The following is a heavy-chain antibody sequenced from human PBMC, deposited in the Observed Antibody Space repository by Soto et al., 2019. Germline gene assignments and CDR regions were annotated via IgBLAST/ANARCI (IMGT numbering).Heavy chain of an antibody. CDR3: AKYGAAGEQGGGGFDS. V-gene: IGHV1-46*01. J-gene: IGHJ4*02. Sequence: QVQLVQSGAEVKKPGASVKVSCKASGYTFTSYYMHWVRQAPGQGLEWVGIINPNGGRTSYAQGLQGRVTVSRDTATSRVYMGVGSLRSEDTAMYYGAKYGAAGEQGGGGFDSWGQGTLVTVSS. D-gene: IGHD3-16*01. CDR1: GYTFTSYY. CDR2: INPNGGRT.